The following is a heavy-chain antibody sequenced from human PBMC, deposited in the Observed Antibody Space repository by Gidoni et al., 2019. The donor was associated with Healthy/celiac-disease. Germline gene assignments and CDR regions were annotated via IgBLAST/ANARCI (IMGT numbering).Heavy chain of an antibody. CDR3: ARDLHYYESYYGMDV. J-gene: IGHJ6*02. CDR1: GFTARGNY. D-gene: IGHD3-22*01. V-gene: IGHV3-66*02. Sequence: EVQLVESGGGLVQPGGSLRLPCAASGFTARGNYMSWVRPAPGKGLRWGSVIYSGGRTYYADSMKGRFTISRDNSKNTLYLQMNSLRAEDTAVYYCARDLHYYESYYGMDVWGQGTTVTVSS. CDR2: IYSGGRT.